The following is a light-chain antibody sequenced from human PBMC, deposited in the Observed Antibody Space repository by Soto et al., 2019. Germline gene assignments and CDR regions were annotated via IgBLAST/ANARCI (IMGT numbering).Light chain of an antibody. Sequence: AIRMTQAPSSFSASTGDRVTITCRASQGISSYLAWYQQKPGKAPKLLIYAASTLQSGVPSRFSGSGSGTDFTLTISCLQSEDFATYYCQQYESYSPLTFGGGTKVDI. CDR3: QQYESYSPLT. CDR1: QGISSY. CDR2: AAS. V-gene: IGKV1-8*01. J-gene: IGKJ4*01.